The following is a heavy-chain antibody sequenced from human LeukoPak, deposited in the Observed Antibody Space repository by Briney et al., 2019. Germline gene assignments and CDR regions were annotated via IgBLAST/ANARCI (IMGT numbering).Heavy chain of an antibody. CDR1: GFTVRDYY. V-gene: IGHV3-53*01. CDR3: ARGGAFYWNPRY. CDR2: LYTDDTT. Sequence: GGSPGLSFVAPGFTVRDYYMSWVPPAPGKGLEWVSLLYTDDTTIYADSVEGRFTISRDDSKNTIYLHMTTLRGEDTAIYYCARGGAFYWNPRYWGQGTLVTVSS. J-gene: IGHJ4*02. D-gene: IGHD1-1*01.